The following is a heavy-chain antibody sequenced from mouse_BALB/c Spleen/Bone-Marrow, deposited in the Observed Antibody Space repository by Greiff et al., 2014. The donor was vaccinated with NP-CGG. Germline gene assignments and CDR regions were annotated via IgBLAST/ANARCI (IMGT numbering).Heavy chain of an antibody. J-gene: IGHJ3*01. V-gene: IGHV14-3*02. CDR2: IDPANGNT. Sequence: EVQLQQSVAELVKPGASVKLSCTASGFNIKDTYMHWVKQRPEQGLEWIGRIDPANGNTKYDPKFQGKATITADTSSNTAYLQLSSLTSEDTAVYYCAPYYYGSSQFAYWGQGTLVTVSA. CDR1: GFNIKDTY. D-gene: IGHD1-1*01. CDR3: APYYYGSSQFAY.